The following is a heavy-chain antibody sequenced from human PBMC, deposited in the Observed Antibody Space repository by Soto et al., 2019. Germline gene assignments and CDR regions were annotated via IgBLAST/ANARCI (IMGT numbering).Heavy chain of an antibody. D-gene: IGHD3-10*01. J-gene: IGHJ6*02. CDR1: GYTFTSYD. V-gene: IGHV1-8*01. CDR2: MNPNSGNT. CDR3: ARSLGSLTSSGYYYGMDV. Sequence: QVQLVQPGAEVKKPRASVKVSCKASGYTFTSYDINWVRQATGQGLEWMGWMNPNSGNTGYAQKFRGRVNLTDNTVKNTAYMESSRLGSGDTAVFYCARSLGSLTSSGYYYGMDVWGQGTTVNVSS.